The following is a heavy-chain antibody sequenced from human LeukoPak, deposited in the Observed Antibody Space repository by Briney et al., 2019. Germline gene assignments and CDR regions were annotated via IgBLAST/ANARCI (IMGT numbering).Heavy chain of an antibody. D-gene: IGHD4-17*01. V-gene: IGHV3-23*01. J-gene: IGHJ5*02. CDR1: GFTFSSYA. CDR2: ISGSGGST. Sequence: GGSLRLSCAASGFTFSSYAMSWVRQAPGKGLEWVSAISGSGGSTYYADSVKGRFTISRDNSKNTLYLQMNSLRAEDTAVYYCAKDPPDHGDYGDWFDPWGQGTLVTVSS. CDR3: AKDPPDHGDYGDWFDP.